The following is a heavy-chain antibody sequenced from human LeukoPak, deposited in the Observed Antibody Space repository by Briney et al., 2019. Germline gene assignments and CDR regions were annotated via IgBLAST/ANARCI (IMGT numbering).Heavy chain of an antibody. CDR3: ARDRDSSGWFDY. Sequence: SKTLSLTCTVSGGSISGFYRGWIRQPPGKGLEWIGFIYYSGSANYNPSLKSRVTMSVDMSKNQFSLKLSSVTAADTAFYYCARDRDSSGWFDYWGQGALVTVSS. J-gene: IGHJ4*02. CDR1: GGSISGFY. V-gene: IGHV4-59*01. D-gene: IGHD6-19*01. CDR2: IYYSGSA.